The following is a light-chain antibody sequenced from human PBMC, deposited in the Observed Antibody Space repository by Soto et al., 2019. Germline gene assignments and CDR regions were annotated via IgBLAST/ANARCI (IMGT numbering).Light chain of an antibody. CDR1: QSIGSN. CDR2: GAS. CDR3: QQYDNWPRT. Sequence: DKVMTQSPATLSVSPGESVTLSCRASQSIGSNLAWFQQKRGQTPRLLIYGASARATGVPDRFSGSGSGTEFTLTISSLQSEDCAVYYCQQYDNWPRTLGQGTKVDIK. V-gene: IGKV3-15*01. J-gene: IGKJ1*01.